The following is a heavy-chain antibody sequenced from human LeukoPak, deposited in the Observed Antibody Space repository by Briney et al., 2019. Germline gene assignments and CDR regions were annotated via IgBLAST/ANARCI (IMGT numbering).Heavy chain of an antibody. V-gene: IGHV3-23*01. CDR3: AKIEGSSSYYFDY. CDR1: GFTFSSYA. D-gene: IGHD6-6*01. Sequence: PGGSLRLSCAASGFTFSSYAMSWVRQAPGKGLEWVSAISGSGGSTYYADSVKGRFTISRDNSKNTLYLQMSSLRTEDTAVYYCAKIEGSSSYYFDYWGQGTLVTVSS. J-gene: IGHJ4*02. CDR2: ISGSGGST.